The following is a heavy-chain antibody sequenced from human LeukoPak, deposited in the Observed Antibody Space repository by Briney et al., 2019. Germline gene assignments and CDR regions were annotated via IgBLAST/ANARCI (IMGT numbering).Heavy chain of an antibody. D-gene: IGHD2-2*02. CDR1: GFTFNSYA. V-gene: IGHV3-23*01. CDR3: ARGMTIPDY. CDR2: ISASGGST. J-gene: IGHJ4*02. Sequence: GGSLRLSCAASGFTFNSYAMSWVRQAPGKELEWVSSISASGGSTYYADSVKGRFTISRDNSKNTVFLQMNGLRAEDTAVYYCARGMTIPDYWGQGTLVTVSS.